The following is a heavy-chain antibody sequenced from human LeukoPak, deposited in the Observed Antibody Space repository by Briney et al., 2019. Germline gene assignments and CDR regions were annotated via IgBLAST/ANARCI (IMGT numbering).Heavy chain of an antibody. Sequence: ASVKVSCKASGYTFTGYYMHWVRQAPGQGREWRGWINPNSGGTNYTQKFQGRVTVTRDTSISTAYMELSRLRSDDTAVYFCARGSDYDDYFYMDCWGKGATVTASS. CDR3: ARGSDYDDYFYMDC. CDR1: GYTFTGYY. CDR2: INPNSGGT. V-gene: IGHV1-2*02. J-gene: IGHJ6*03.